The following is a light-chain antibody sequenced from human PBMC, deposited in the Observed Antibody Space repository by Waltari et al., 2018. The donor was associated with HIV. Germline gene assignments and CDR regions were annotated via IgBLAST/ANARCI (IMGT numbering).Light chain of an antibody. CDR3: CSYAGSYT. CDR2: DVS. J-gene: IGLJ2*01. V-gene: IGLV2-11*01. Sequence: QSALTQPRSVSGSPGQSVTISCTGTSSDVGGYNYVSWYQQHPGKAPKLMIYDVSKRPSGVPYRFSGSKSGNTASLTISGLQAEDEADYYCCSYAGSYTLGGGTKLTVL. CDR1: SSDVGGYNY.